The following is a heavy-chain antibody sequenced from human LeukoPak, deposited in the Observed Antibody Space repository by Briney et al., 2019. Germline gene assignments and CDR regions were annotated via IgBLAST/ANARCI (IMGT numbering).Heavy chain of an antibody. D-gene: IGHD3-3*01. CDR2: FDPEDGET. V-gene: IGHV1-24*01. Sequence: ASEKVSCKVSGYTLTELSMHWVRQAPGKGLEWMGGFDPEDGETIYAQKFQGRVTMTEDTSTDTAYMELSSLRSEDTAVYYCAIGWRGRSSNLFDYWGQGTLVTVSS. CDR1: GYTLTELS. CDR3: AIGWRGRSSNLFDY. J-gene: IGHJ4*02.